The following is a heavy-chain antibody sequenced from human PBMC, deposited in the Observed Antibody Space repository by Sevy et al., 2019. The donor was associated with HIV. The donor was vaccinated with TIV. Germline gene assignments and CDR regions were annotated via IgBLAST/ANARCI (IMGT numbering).Heavy chain of an antibody. Sequence: GGSLRLSCAASGFSFTNAWMSWVRQAPGKGLKWVGRIKSKTDGGTRDFAAPVKGRFAISRDDSKSTFYLQMDSLKTEDTGVYYCTAGVGTSDCDYWGQGILVTVSS. J-gene: IGHJ4*02. CDR2: IKSKTDGGTR. V-gene: IGHV3-15*01. CDR1: GFSFTNAW. CDR3: TAGVGTSDCDY. D-gene: IGHD1-26*01.